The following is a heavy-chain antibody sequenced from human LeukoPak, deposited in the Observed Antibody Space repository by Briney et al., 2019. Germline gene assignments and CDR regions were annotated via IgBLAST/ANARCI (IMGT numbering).Heavy chain of an antibody. CDR2: IYYSGST. D-gene: IGHD3-10*01. Sequence: PSETLSLTCTVSGGSISSYYWSWIRQPPGKGLEWIGDIYYSGSTNYNPYLKSRVTISVDTNKNQFSLKLSSVTAAATAVYFCARGEDNYGSGTYYLFDYWGQGTLVTVSS. V-gene: IGHV4-59*01. CDR1: GGSISSYY. CDR3: ARGEDNYGSGTYYLFDY. J-gene: IGHJ4*02.